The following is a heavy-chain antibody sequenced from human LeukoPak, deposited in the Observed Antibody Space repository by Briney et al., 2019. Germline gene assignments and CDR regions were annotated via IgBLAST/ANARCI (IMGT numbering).Heavy chain of an antibody. V-gene: IGHV3-30*04. CDR1: GFTFSSYA. D-gene: IGHD3-22*01. CDR3: ARDGAPLDYYDSSGYQEPAFDI. Sequence: GGSLRLSCAAFGFTFSSYAMHWVRQAPGKGLEWVAVISYDGSNKYYADSVKGRFTISRDNAKNSLYLQMNSLRAEDTAVYYCARDGAPLDYYDSSGYQEPAFDIWGQGTMVTVSS. J-gene: IGHJ3*02. CDR2: ISYDGSNK.